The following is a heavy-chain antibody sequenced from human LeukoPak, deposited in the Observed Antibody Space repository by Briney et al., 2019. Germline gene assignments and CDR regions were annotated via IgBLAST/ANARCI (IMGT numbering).Heavy chain of an antibody. D-gene: IGHD6-13*01. CDR1: GGSISSYY. J-gene: IGHJ4*02. V-gene: IGHV4-59*04. CDR3: EVAAGFSFDY. CDR2: IYYSGST. Sequence: ASETLSLTCTVSGGSISSYYWSWIRQPPGKGLEWIGYIYYSGSTYYNPSLKSRVTISVDTSKNQFSLKLSSVTAADTAVYYCEVAAGFSFDYWGQGTLVTVSS.